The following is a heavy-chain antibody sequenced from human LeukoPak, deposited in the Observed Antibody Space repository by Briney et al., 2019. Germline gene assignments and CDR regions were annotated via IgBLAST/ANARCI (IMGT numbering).Heavy chain of an antibody. Sequence: LETLSLTCTVSGGSIRTRNYSWGWIRQPPGKGLEWIGSIDYSGKTYDNPSLESRINISLDTSTNQFSLNLNSVTAADTAVYYCARDGSLVLYYYGSASYHWFDPWGQGTLVTVSS. J-gene: IGHJ5*02. CDR3: ARDGSLVLYYYGSASYHWFDP. V-gene: IGHV4-39*07. D-gene: IGHD3-10*01. CDR2: IDYSGKT. CDR1: GGSIRTRNYS.